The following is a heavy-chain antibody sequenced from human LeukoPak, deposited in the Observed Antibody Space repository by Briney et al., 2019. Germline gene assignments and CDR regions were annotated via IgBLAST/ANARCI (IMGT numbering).Heavy chain of an antibody. CDR1: GGSISSYY. Sequence: PSETLSLTXTVSGGSISSYYWSWIRQPPGKGLEWIGYIYYSGSTNYNPSLKSRVTISVDTSKNQFSLKLSSVTAADTAVYYCASNRRYCSSTSCYYYYMDVWGKGTTVTVSS. J-gene: IGHJ6*03. CDR2: IYYSGST. V-gene: IGHV4-59*01. CDR3: ASNRRYCSSTSCYYYYMDV. D-gene: IGHD2-2*01.